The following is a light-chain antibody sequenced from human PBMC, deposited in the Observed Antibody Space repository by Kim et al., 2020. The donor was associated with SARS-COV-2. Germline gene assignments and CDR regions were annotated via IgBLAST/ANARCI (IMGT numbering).Light chain of an antibody. Sequence: PHSLSVSTVQMARITCVGNISGSKAVHWHQQKPGQDPMLVIHSDSHRPSGIPKRFSGSNPGNTTTLTISRFEAGDEADYYCQVSSVFGGGTQLTVL. CDR3: QVSSV. CDR1: ISGSKA. V-gene: IGLV3-12*01. CDR2: SDS. J-gene: IGLJ3*02.